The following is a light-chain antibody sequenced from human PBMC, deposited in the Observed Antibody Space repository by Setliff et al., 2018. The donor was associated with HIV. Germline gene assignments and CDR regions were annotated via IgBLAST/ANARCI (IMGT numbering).Light chain of an antibody. V-gene: IGLV2-11*01. J-gene: IGLJ1*01. Sequence: QSVLTQPRSVSGSPGQSVTISCTGTSSDVGGYNYVSWFQHHPGKAPKLMIYDVTKRPSGVPDRFSGSKSGNTASLTISGLQAEDEADYYCCSYAGRYGSSEGFATGTKVTVL. CDR1: SSDVGGYNY. CDR2: DVT. CDR3: CSYAGRYGSSEG.